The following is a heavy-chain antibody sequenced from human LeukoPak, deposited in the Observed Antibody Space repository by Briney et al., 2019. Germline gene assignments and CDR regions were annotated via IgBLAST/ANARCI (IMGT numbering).Heavy chain of an antibody. CDR1: GFTFSSYE. CDR2: ISSSGSTI. D-gene: IGHD6-19*01. CDR3: ARERIAVAGTGGPSTIFDY. Sequence: GGSLRLSCAASGFTFSSYEMNWVRQAPGKGLEWVSYISSSGSTIYYADSVKGRFTISRDNAKNSLYLQMNSLGAEDTAVYYCARERIAVAGTGGPSTIFDYWGQGTLVTVSS. V-gene: IGHV3-48*03. J-gene: IGHJ4*02.